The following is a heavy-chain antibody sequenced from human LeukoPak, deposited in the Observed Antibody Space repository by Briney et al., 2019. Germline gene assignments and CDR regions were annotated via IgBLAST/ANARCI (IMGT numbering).Heavy chain of an antibody. CDR2: IYPGDSDT. D-gene: IGHD3-22*01. CDR1: GYSFTSDW. J-gene: IGHJ5*02. V-gene: IGHV5-51*01. CDR3: ARRYYYDSSGYHTWFDP. Sequence: GESLKISCKGSGYSFTSDWIGWVRQMPGKGLEWMGIIYPGDSDTRYSPSFQGQVTISADKSITTAYLQWSSLKASDTAMYYCARRYYYDSSGYHTWFDPWGQGTLVTVSS.